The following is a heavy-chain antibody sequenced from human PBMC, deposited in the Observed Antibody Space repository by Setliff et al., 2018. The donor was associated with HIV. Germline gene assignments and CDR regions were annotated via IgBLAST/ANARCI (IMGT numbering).Heavy chain of an antibody. D-gene: IGHD2-2*01. Sequence: GSLRLSCVASGLTFSSYSMNWVRQAPGKGLEWVSYISPSSSTLYYADSVKGRFTSSRDNAKNSLYLQMNSLRAEDTAFYYCARGRVPGNYWGQGTLVTVSS. CDR1: GLTFSSYS. V-gene: IGHV3-48*04. CDR2: ISPSSSTL. CDR3: ARGRVPGNY. J-gene: IGHJ4*02.